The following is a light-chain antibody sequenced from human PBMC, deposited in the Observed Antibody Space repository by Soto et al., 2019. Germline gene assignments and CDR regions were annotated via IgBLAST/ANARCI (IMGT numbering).Light chain of an antibody. V-gene: IGLV2-14*01. J-gene: IGLJ1*01. CDR2: EVS. CDR3: ASHTTSDTRV. CDR1: SGDVGAYDY. Sequence: QSALTQPASVSRSPGQSIAISCPGTSGDVGAYDYVSWYQHHPDKAPKLMIYEVSNRPSGVSDRFSGSKSVYTATLTISGLQAEDEADYYCASHTTSDTRVFGTGTKLTVL.